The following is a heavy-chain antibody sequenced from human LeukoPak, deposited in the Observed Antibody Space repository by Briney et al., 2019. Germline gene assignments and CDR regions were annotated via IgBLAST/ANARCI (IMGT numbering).Heavy chain of an antibody. D-gene: IGHD3-10*01. J-gene: IGHJ6*02. CDR3: ARQGFGGSGSYGLGYYYGMDV. Sequence: SETLSLTCTVSGGSISSYYWSWIRQPPGKGLEWIGCIYYSGSTNYNPSLKSRVTISVDTSKNQFSLKLSSVTAADTAVYYCARQGFGGSGSYGLGYYYGMDVWGQGTTVTVSS. CDR2: IYYSGST. V-gene: IGHV4-59*08. CDR1: GGSISSYY.